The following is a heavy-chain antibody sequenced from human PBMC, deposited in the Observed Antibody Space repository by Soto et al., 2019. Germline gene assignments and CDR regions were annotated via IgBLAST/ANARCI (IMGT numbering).Heavy chain of an antibody. CDR2: IKQDGSEK. Sequence: GGSLRLSCAASGFTFSSYWMSWVRQAPGKGLEWVANIKQDGSEKYYVDSVKGRFTISRDNAKNSLYLQMNSLRAEDTAVYYCARDRSSWYGGVDYWYFDLWGRGTLVTVSS. J-gene: IGHJ2*01. V-gene: IGHV3-7*01. CDR1: GFTFSSYW. D-gene: IGHD6-13*01. CDR3: ARDRSSWYGGVDYWYFDL.